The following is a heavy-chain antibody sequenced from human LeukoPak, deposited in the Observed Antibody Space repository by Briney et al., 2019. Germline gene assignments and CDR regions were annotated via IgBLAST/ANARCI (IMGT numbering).Heavy chain of an antibody. V-gene: IGHV3-66*01. CDR3: AKDLAFGDYYDSSGYQDY. D-gene: IGHD3-22*01. Sequence: PGGSLRLSCAASGFTVSSNYMSWVRQAPGKGLEWVSVIYSGGSTYYADSVKGRFTISRDNSKNTLYLQMNSLRAEDTAVYYCAKDLAFGDYYDSSGYQDYWGQGTLVTVSS. CDR1: GFTVSSNY. J-gene: IGHJ4*02. CDR2: IYSGGST.